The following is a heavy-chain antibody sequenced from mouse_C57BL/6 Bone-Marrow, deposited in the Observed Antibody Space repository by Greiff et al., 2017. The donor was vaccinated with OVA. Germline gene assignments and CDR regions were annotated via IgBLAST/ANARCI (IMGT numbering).Heavy chain of an antibody. V-gene: IGHV5-6*01. CDR3: ARHNYYSNYYALGY. J-gene: IGHJ4*01. D-gene: IGHD2-5*01. CDR1: GFTFSSYG. Sequence: DVQLVESGGDLVKPGGSLKLSCAASGFTFSSYGMSWVRQTPDKRLEWVATISSGGSYTYYPDSVKGRFTISRDNAKNTLYLQMSSLKSEDTAMYYCARHNYYSNYYALGYWGQGPSVTAAS. CDR2: ISSGGSYT.